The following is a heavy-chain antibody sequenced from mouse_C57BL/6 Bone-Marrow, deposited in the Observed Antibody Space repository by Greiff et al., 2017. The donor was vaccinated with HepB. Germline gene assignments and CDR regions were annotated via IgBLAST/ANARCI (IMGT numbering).Heavy chain of an antibody. J-gene: IGHJ4*01. CDR3: VRPVSSYRDYAMDY. CDR1: GFSFNTYA. D-gene: IGHD1-1*01. V-gene: IGHV10-1*01. Sequence: EVQRVESGGGLVQPKGSLKLSCAASGFSFNTYAMNWVRQAPGKGLEWVARIRSKSNNYATYYADSVKDRFTISRDDSESMLYLQMNNLKTEDTAMYYCVRPVSSYRDYAMDYWGQGTSVTVSS. CDR2: IRSKSNNYAT.